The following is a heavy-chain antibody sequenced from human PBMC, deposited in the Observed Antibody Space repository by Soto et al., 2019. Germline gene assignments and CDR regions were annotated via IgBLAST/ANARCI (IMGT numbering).Heavy chain of an antibody. Sequence: RRLSCAASVFTFSSYGMHWVRQAPGKGLEWVAVIWYDGSNKYYADSVKGRFTISRDNSKNTLYLQMNSLRAEDTAVYYCARFRGYYDSRGYPQANHIDYGGQETLVTVPQ. CDR2: IWYDGSNK. V-gene: IGHV3-33*01. CDR3: ARFRGYYDSRGYPQANHIDY. J-gene: IGHJ4*02. CDR1: VFTFSSYG. D-gene: IGHD3-22*01.